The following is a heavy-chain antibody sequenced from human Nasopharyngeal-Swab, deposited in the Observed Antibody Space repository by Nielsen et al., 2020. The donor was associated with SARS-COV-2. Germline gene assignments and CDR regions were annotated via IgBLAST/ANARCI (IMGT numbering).Heavy chain of an antibody. CDR2: IYPGDSDT. CDR1: GYSFTSYW. CDR3: SRRVFGRYCSSTSCYSYFDY. Sequence: GESLKISCKGSGYSFTSYWIGWVRQMPGKGLEWLGIIYPGDSDTRYSPSFQGQVTISADKSISTAYLQWSSLKASDTAMYYCSRRVFGRYCSSTSCYSYFDYWGQGTLVTVSS. J-gene: IGHJ4*02. D-gene: IGHD2-2*02. V-gene: IGHV5-51*01.